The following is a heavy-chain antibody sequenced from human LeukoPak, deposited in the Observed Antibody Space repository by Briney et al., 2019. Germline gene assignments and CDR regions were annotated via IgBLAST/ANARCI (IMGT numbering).Heavy chain of an antibody. CDR1: GYTVTSYG. J-gene: IGHJ4*02. D-gene: IGHD3-22*01. CDR3: ARSDYYDSSGYYLSFDY. Sequence: ASVKVSCKASGYTVTSYGISWVRQAPGQGLEWMGSISAYNGNTNYAQKLQGRVTMTTDTSTSTAYMELRSLRSDDTAVYYCARSDYYDSSGYYLSFDYWGQGTLVTVSS. V-gene: IGHV1-18*01. CDR2: ISAYNGNT.